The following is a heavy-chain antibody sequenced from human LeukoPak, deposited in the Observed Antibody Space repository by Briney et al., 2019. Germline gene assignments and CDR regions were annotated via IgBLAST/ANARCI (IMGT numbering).Heavy chain of an antibody. Sequence: SQTLSLTCTVSGGSVSSSSYSWGWIRQPPGKGLEWIGSIYYSGTTYYNPSLKSRVTISVDTSKIQFSLKLSSVAATDTAVYFCARLRFDFWSGYTHPYFDYWGQGTLVTVSS. D-gene: IGHD3-3*01. CDR3: ARLRFDFWSGYTHPYFDY. V-gene: IGHV4-39*01. CDR1: GGSVSSSSYS. CDR2: IYYSGTT. J-gene: IGHJ4*02.